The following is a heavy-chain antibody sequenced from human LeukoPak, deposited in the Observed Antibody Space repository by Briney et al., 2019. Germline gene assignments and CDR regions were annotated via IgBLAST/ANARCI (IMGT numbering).Heavy chain of an antibody. CDR3: AILPATDTYYYDRSGYYRPGVH. J-gene: IGHJ4*02. D-gene: IGHD3-22*01. CDR1: GGSISSSHYY. V-gene: IGHV4-39*07. Sequence: SETLSLTCSVSGGSISSSHYYWGWNRQPPGKGLQWIGSVYYSGSTYYSPSLKSRVTISVDTSKNQFSLKLSSVTAADTAVYYCAILPATDTYYYDRSGYYRPGVHWGQGTLVSVSS. CDR2: VYYSGST.